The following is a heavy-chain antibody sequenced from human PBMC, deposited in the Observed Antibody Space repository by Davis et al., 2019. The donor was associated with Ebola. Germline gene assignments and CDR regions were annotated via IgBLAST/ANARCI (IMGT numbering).Heavy chain of an antibody. CDR1: GFIFSTYV. V-gene: IGHV3-23*01. Sequence: GGSLRLSCSASGFIFSTYVMSWVRQAPGKGLEWVSTLGTSSDTYYADSVNGRFTISRDNYRNTLYLQMSGLRVEDTAIYYCAKDNRNIWSEVWGQGTMVTVSS. CDR3: AKDNRNIWSEV. J-gene: IGHJ3*01. CDR2: LGTSSDT. D-gene: IGHD2/OR15-2a*01.